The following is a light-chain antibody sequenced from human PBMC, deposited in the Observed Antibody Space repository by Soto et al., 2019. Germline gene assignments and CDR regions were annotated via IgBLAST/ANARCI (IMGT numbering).Light chain of an antibody. CDR3: SSYTSSSTRLV. CDR2: DVS. J-gene: IGLJ2*01. CDR1: SSDVGGYNY. V-gene: IGLV2-14*01. Sequence: QLVLTQPASVSGSPGQSITISCTGTSSDVGGYNYVSWYQQHPGKAPKLMIYDVSNRPSGVSNRFSGSKSGNTASLTISGLQAEDEADYYCSSYTSSSTRLVFGGGTKLTVL.